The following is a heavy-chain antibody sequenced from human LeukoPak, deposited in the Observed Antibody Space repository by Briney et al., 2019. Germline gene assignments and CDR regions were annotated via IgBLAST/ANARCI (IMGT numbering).Heavy chain of an antibody. Sequence: SETLSLTCAVYGGSFSGYYWRWIRQPPGKGLEWIGEINHSGSNNYNPSLKTRVTISVDTSKNQFSLKLSSVTAADTAVYYCARGRYCSSTSCYDFQHWGQGTLVTVSS. CDR2: INHSGSN. CDR1: GGSFSGYY. J-gene: IGHJ1*01. V-gene: IGHV4-34*01. CDR3: ARGRYCSSTSCYDFQH. D-gene: IGHD2-2*01.